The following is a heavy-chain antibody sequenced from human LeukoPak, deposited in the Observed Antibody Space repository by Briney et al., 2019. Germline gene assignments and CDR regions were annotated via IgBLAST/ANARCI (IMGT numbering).Heavy chain of an antibody. V-gene: IGHV3-23*01. J-gene: IGHJ4*02. D-gene: IGHD2-21*02. CDR3: AKDRLLNCRGDCYIFDY. CDR2: ISGSGDST. Sequence: GGSLRLSCAASGFTFSGYAMSWVRQAPGKGLEWVSSISGSGDSTFYADSVKGRFSISRDNSKNTLYLQVNGLRTEDTAVYYCAKDRLLNCRGDCYIFDYWGQGTVVTVSS. CDR1: GFTFSGYA.